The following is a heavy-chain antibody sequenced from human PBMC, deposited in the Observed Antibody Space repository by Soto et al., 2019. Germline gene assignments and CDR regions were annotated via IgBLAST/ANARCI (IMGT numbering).Heavy chain of an antibody. D-gene: IGHD6-13*01. J-gene: IGHJ5*02. Sequence: QVQLQQWGAGLLKPSETLSLTCAVYGGSFSGYYWSWIRQPPGKGLDWIGEINHNGSTNYNPSLKSRVTISVDTSKNQVSLKLSSVTAADTAVYYCARGVRPAFRKHHLVKNWFDPWGQGTLVTVSS. CDR1: GGSFSGYY. CDR3: ARGVRPAFRKHHLVKNWFDP. CDR2: INHNGST. V-gene: IGHV4-34*01.